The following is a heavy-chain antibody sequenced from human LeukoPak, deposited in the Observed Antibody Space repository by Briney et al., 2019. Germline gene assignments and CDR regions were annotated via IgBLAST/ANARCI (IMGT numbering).Heavy chain of an antibody. J-gene: IGHJ4*02. D-gene: IGHD1-26*01. V-gene: IGHV1-2*02. CDR3: ARARVGATGFDY. CDR2: INPNSGGT. Sequence: ASVKVSCKASGYTFTGYYMHWVRQAPGQRLEWMGWINPNSGGTNYAQKFQGRVTMTRDTSISTAYMELSRLRSDDTAVYYCARARVGATGFDYWGQGTLVTVSS. CDR1: GYTFTGYY.